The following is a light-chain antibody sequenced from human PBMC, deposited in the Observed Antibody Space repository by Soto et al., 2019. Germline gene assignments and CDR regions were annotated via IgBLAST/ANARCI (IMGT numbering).Light chain of an antibody. Sequence: EEVMSLSPATLSVYTGERATLSCRASQSVSRDLAWYQQKPGQAPRLLIYGASTRATDVPARFSGSGSGTEFTLTISSLQSEDFAVYYCQQYNNWPITFGQGTRLAV. V-gene: IGKV3-15*01. CDR2: GAS. J-gene: IGKJ5*01. CDR3: QQYNNWPIT. CDR1: QSVSRD.